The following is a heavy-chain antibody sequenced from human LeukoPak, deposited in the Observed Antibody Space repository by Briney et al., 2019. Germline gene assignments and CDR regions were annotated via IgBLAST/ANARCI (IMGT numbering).Heavy chain of an antibody. J-gene: IGHJ4*02. CDR1: GGSFSGYY. Sequence: PSETLSLTCAVYGGSFSGYYWSWIRQPPGKGLEWIGEINHSGSTNYNPSLKSRVTISVDTSKNQFSLKLSSVTAADTAVYYCARLTIFGVVIARFDYWGQGTLVTVSS. D-gene: IGHD3-3*01. CDR2: INHSGST. CDR3: ARLTIFGVVIARFDY. V-gene: IGHV4-34*01.